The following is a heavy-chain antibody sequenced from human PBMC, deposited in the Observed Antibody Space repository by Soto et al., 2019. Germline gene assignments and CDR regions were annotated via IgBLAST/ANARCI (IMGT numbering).Heavy chain of an antibody. J-gene: IGHJ5*02. CDR3: AREAYSSGPGWFDP. D-gene: IGHD6-19*01. CDR1: GFTFSSYG. Sequence: GGSLRLSCAASGFTFSSYGMHWVRQAPGKGLEWVAVIWYDGSNKYYADSVKGRFTISRDNSKNTLYLQMNSLRAEDTAVYYCAREAYSSGPGWFDPWGKGTLVTVSS. V-gene: IGHV3-33*01. CDR2: IWYDGSNK.